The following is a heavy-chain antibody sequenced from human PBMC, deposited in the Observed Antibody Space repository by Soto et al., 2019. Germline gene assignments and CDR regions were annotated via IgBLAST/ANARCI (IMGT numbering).Heavy chain of an antibody. CDR1: GFTFSSYE. V-gene: IGHV3-48*03. CDR3: ASDPYYYDSSGYGHDAFDI. Sequence: GGSLRLSCAASGFTFSSYEMNWVRQALGKGLEWVSYISSSGSTIYYADSVKGRFTISRDNAKNSLYLQMNSLRAEDTAVYYCASDPYYYDSSGYGHDAFDIWGQGTMVTVSS. D-gene: IGHD3-22*01. J-gene: IGHJ3*02. CDR2: ISSSGSTI.